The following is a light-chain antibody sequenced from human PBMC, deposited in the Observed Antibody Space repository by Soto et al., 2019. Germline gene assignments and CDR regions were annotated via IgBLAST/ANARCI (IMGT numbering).Light chain of an antibody. V-gene: IGLV2-8*01. CDR1: SSDVGGYNY. CDR2: DVN. CDR3: SSYAGSNNYV. Sequence: QSALTQPPSASGSPGQSVTISCTGTSSDVGGYNYVSWYQQHPGKAPKLMIYDVNKRPSGVPDRFSGSKSGNTASLTVSGLQPEDEADYYCSSYAGSNNYVFGTGTKLTVL. J-gene: IGLJ1*01.